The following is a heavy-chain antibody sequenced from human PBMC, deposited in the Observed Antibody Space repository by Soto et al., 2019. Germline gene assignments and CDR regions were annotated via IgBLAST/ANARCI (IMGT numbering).Heavy chain of an antibody. J-gene: IGHJ6*02. CDR2: IDHSGST. D-gene: IGHD4-4*01. Sequence: SQTLSHTCAVYGGSISGYYWSRVIQPPGKGLEWIGEIDHSGSTNYNPSLKSRVTISVDKSKNQFSLKVTSVTAADTAVYYCARGKATITTFKYFYYGMDVWGQGTTVTVSS. CDR3: ARGKATITTFKYFYYGMDV. CDR1: GGSISGYY. V-gene: IGHV4-34*01.